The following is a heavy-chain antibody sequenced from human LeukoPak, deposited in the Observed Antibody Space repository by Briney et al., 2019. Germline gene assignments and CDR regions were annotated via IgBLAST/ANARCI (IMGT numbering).Heavy chain of an antibody. Sequence: PSETLSLTCAVSGYSISSGYYWGWIRQPPGKGLEWIGSIYHSGSTYYNPSLKSRVTMSVDPSNNQFSLNLRSVTAADTAVYYCARRRHYDGSGYLEWGQGTLLSASS. CDR3: ARRRHYDGSGYLE. CDR1: GYSISSGYY. D-gene: IGHD3-22*01. V-gene: IGHV4-38-2*01. J-gene: IGHJ1*01. CDR2: IYHSGST.